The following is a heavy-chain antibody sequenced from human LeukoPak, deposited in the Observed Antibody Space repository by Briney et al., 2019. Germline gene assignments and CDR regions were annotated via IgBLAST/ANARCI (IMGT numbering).Heavy chain of an antibody. CDR2: IYSDRTT. V-gene: IGHV3-66*01. J-gene: IGHJ4*02. Sequence: GGSLRLSCAASGFIVSSNYMSWVRQAPGKGLEWVSIIYSDRTTLYADFVKGRFTISRDNSKNTLYLQMNSLRVEDTAVYYCAVRKTAAGIDYWGQGTLVTVSS. CDR1: GFIVSSNY. CDR3: AVRKTAAGIDY. D-gene: IGHD6-13*01.